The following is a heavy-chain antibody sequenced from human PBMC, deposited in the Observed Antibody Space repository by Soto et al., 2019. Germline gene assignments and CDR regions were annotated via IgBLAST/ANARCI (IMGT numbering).Heavy chain of an antibody. V-gene: IGHV3-48*01. CDR3: ASVLGSRRSGSYPSY. CDR1: RFSISDCS. Sequence: ESGGGLVQPGGSLRLSCAASRFSISDCSMNWVRRAPGKGLEWISYISTNNDAIYYADSVKGRFTISRDNAKNSLYLQMNSLRAEDTALYYCASVLGSRRSGSYPSYWGQGTLVTVSS. J-gene: IGHJ4*02. CDR2: ISTNNDAI. D-gene: IGHD3-10*01.